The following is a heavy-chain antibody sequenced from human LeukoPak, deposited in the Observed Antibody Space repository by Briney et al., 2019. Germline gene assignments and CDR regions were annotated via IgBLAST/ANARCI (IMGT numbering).Heavy chain of an antibody. J-gene: IGHJ4*02. CDR1: GFTFSGHW. CDR2: INQGGSDK. D-gene: IGHD1-14*01. Sequence: GGSLRLSCAASGFTFSGHWMSWVRQAPGKGLEWVANINQGGSDKYYVDSVKGRFTISRDNANNLMYLQMNSLRGEDTAVYYCTRDRSRAEDDWGQGTLVTVSS. V-gene: IGHV3-7*01. CDR3: TRDRSRAEDD.